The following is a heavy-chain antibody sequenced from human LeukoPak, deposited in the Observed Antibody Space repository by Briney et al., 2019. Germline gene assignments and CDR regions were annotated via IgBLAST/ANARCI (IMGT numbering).Heavy chain of an antibody. CDR1: GFTFSSSA. V-gene: IGHV3-23*01. Sequence: PGGSPRLSCAASGFTFSSSAMSWVRQAPGKGLEWVSTISGSGGRTYYAGSVKGRFTISSDNSKNTLYLQMNSLRAEDTAVYYCAKDSSGWSGIFDYWGQGTLVTVSS. D-gene: IGHD6-19*01. CDR3: AKDSSGWSGIFDY. J-gene: IGHJ4*02. CDR2: ISGSGGRT.